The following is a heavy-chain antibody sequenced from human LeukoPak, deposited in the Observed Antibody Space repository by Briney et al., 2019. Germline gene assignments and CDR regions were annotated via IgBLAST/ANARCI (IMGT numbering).Heavy chain of an antibody. CDR1: GYTFTSYY. D-gene: IGHD2-2*01. Sequence: ASVKVSCKASGYTFTSYYMHWVRQAPGQGLEWMGIINPSGGSTSYAQKFQGRVTMTRDTSTSTVYMELSSLRSEDTAVYYCARALGWGYCSSTSCYGYWGQGTLVTVSS. CDR2: INPSGGST. J-gene: IGHJ4*02. V-gene: IGHV1-46*01. CDR3: ARALGWGYCSSTSCYGY.